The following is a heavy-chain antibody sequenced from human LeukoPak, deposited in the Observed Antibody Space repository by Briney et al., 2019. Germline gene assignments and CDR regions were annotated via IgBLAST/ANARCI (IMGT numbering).Heavy chain of an antibody. J-gene: IGHJ4*02. CDR3: AKNNAGGDYYHR. CDR2: ITWDSSRT. Sequence: PGGSLRLSCATSGFTFDHHSMHWVRQPPGKGLEWVSLITWDSSRTHYSGSVEGRFTISRDNSKSSLYLQMDSLRTEDTALYYCAKNNAGGDYYHRWGQGTLVTV. V-gene: IGHV3-43*01. D-gene: IGHD2-21*01. CDR1: GFTFDHHS.